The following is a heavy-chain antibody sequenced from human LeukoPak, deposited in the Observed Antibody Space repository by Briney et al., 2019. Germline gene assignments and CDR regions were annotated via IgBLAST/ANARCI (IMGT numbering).Heavy chain of an antibody. CDR1: GFTFSSYA. Sequence: GGSLRLSCAASGFTFSSYAMHWVRQAPGKGLEWVAVISYDGSNKYYADSVKGRFTISRDNSKNTLYLQMNSLRAEDTAVYYCARAYRNYYDTSGASGHWGQGTLVTVSS. D-gene: IGHD3-22*01. J-gene: IGHJ1*01. V-gene: IGHV3-30*04. CDR2: ISYDGSNK. CDR3: ARAYRNYYDTSGASGH.